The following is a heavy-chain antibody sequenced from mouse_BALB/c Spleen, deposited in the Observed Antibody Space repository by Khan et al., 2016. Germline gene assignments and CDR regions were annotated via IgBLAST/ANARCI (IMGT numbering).Heavy chain of an antibody. CDR3: ARNGNYSYWFFDV. CDR1: GYTFTSYV. V-gene: IGHV1S136*01. D-gene: IGHD2-1*01. J-gene: IGHJ1*01. CDR2: INPYSDGT. Sequence: VQLQQSGPELVKPGASVKMSCKASGYTFTSYVMHWVKQKPGQGLEWIGYINPYSDGTQYNEKFKGKATLTSDKSSSPAYMELSSLTSEDSAVYYCARNGNYSYWFFDVWGAGTTVTVSS.